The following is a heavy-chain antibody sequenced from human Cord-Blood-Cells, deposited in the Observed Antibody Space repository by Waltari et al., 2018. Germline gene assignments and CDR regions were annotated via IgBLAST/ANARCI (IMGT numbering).Heavy chain of an antibody. J-gene: IGHJ3*02. Sequence: QVQLVQSGAEVKNPGASVKVSCKPSGGTLSGYAISWVQQTPGQGLEWMGGIIPILGTANYAQKFQGRVTITAEESTSTAYMELSSLRSEYTAVYYCARGPFTSSSLYAFDIWGQGTMVTVSS. V-gene: IGHV1-69*01. D-gene: IGHD6-6*01. CDR2: IIPILGTA. CDR3: ARGPFTSSSLYAFDI. CDR1: GGTLSGYA.